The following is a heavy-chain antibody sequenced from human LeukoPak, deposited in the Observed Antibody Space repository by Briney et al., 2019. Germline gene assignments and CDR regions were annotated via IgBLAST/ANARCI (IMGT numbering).Heavy chain of an antibody. Sequence: PGGSLRLSCAASGFTFSSYKMNWVRQAPGKGLEWVSYISTSGGTIYYADSVKGRFTISRDNAKNSLYLQMNSLRAGDTAVYYCARDSPADYWGQGTLVTVSS. CDR2: ISTSGGTI. CDR1: GFTFSSYK. V-gene: IGHV3-48*03. J-gene: IGHJ4*02. D-gene: IGHD2-2*01. CDR3: ARDSPADY.